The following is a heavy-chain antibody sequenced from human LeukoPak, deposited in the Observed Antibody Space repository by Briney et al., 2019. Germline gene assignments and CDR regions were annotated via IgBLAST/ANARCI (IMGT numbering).Heavy chain of an antibody. J-gene: IGHJ4*02. CDR1: GFTFSSYG. CDR3: AKDLPAATSFDY. CDR2: IRYDGSNK. V-gene: IGHV3-30*02. D-gene: IGHD2-2*01. Sequence: GGSLRLSCAASGFTFSSYGMHWVRQAPGKGLDWVAFIRYDGSNKYYADSVKGRFTISRDNSKNTLYLQMNSLRAEDTAVYYCAKDLPAATSFDYWGQGTLVTVSS.